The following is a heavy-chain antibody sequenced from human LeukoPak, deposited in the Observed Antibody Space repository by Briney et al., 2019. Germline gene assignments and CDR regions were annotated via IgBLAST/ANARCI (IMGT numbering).Heavy chain of an antibody. CDR1: GGSFSGYY. J-gene: IGHJ4*02. D-gene: IGHD3-16*02. CDR2: INHSGST. CDR3: ARRMITFGGVIVS. V-gene: IGHV4-34*01. Sequence: SETLSLTCAVYGGSFSGYYWSWIRQPPGKGLEWIGEINHSGSTNYNPSLKSRVTISVDTSKNQFSLKLSSVTAADTAVYYCARRMITFGGVIVSWGQGTLVTVSS.